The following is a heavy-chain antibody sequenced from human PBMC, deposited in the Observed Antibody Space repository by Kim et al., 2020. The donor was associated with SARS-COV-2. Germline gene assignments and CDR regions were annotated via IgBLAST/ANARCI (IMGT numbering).Heavy chain of an antibody. V-gene: IGHV3-23*01. D-gene: IGHD3-10*01. Sequence: GGSLRLSCVASGFTFSSYAMNWVRQAPGKGLEWVSGVTGDRTYHADSVNGRFTISRDNSKNTLYLQMNSLRAEDTAVYYFAKDTSMIRGVISNFDYWGQGTLVPVS. CDR2: VTGDRT. J-gene: IGHJ4*02. CDR3: AKDTSMIRGVISNFDY. CDR1: GFTFSSYA.